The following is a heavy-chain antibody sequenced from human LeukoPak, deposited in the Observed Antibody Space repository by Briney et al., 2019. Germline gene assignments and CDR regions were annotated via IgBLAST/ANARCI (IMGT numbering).Heavy chain of an antibody. CDR1: GFTFATYA. V-gene: IGHV3-23*01. CDR2: IIIVLTP. Sequence: PGGSLRLSCAASGFTFATYAMSWVRQAPGKGLEWVSAIIIVLTPHYADSVRGRFSISRDNSKNTVYLQLSSLRADDTALYFCVKDYPDVIPPSTTLGPFFDDWGPGTLVTVSS. CDR3: VKDYPDVIPPSTTLGPFFDD. J-gene: IGHJ4*02. D-gene: IGHD3-16*02.